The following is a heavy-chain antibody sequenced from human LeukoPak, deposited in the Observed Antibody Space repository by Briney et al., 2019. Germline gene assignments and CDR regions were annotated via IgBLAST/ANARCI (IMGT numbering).Heavy chain of an antibody. V-gene: IGHV1-46*01. D-gene: IGHD3-9*01. CDR2: INPSGGST. J-gene: IGHJ5*02. Sequence: ASVKVSCKASGYTFTSYYMHWVRQAPGQGLEWMGIINPSGGSTSYAQKFQGRVTMTRDMSTSTVYMELSGLRSEDTAVYYCAREAPGLPGYFDWLLHRHNWFDPWGQGTLVTVSS. CDR1: GYTFTSYY. CDR3: AREAPGLPGYFDWLLHRHNWFDP.